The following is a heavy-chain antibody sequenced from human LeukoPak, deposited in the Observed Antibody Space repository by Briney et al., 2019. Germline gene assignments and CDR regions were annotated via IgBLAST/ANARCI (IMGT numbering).Heavy chain of an antibody. CDR2: INAGNGNI. CDR1: GYTFTSYA. J-gene: IGHJ3*02. D-gene: IGHD1-26*01. V-gene: IGHV1-3*01. Sequence: GASVKVSCKASGYTFTSYAMHWVRQAPGQRLEWMGWINAGNGNIKYSQEFQGRVTITRDTSASTAYMELSSLRSDDTAVYYCARDLGWEQLGTQDAFDIWGQGTMVTVSS. CDR3: ARDLGWEQLGTQDAFDI.